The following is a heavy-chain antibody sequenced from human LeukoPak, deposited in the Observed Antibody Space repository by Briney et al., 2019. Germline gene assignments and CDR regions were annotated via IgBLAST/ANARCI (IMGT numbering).Heavy chain of an antibody. CDR2: IWYDGSNK. Sequence: GGSLRLSCAASGFTFSSYGMHWVRQAPGKGLEWVAVIWYDGSNKYYADSVKGRFTISRDNSKNTLYLQMNCLRAEDTAVYYCARREMVRGANFDYWGQGTLVTVSS. CDR1: GFTFSSYG. J-gene: IGHJ4*02. V-gene: IGHV3-33*01. CDR3: ARREMVRGANFDY. D-gene: IGHD3-10*01.